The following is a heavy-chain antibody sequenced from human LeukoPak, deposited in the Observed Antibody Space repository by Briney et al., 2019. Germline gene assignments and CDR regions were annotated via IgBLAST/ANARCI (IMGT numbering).Heavy chain of an antibody. V-gene: IGHV3-7*01. CDR1: GFTFSSYW. Sequence: PGGSLRHSCAASGFTFSSYWMSWVRQAPGKGPEWVANIKQDGSEKYYVGSVKGRFTISRDNAKNSLYLQMNSLRAEDTAVYYCARSEKEPYSSGWYFDYWGQGTLVTVSS. J-gene: IGHJ4*02. CDR3: ARSEKEPYSSGWYFDY. CDR2: IKQDGSEK. D-gene: IGHD6-19*01.